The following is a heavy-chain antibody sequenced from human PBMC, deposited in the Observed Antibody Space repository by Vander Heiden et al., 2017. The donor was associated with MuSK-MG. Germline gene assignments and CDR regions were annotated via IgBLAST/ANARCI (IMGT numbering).Heavy chain of an antibody. J-gene: IGHJ4*02. CDR1: GFAFNSYS. CDR3: ARGDYDSRGYYGPDY. V-gene: IGHV3-48*01. CDR2: ISTGSTTI. D-gene: IGHD3-22*01. Sequence: EVQLVESGGGLVQPGGSLRLSCAVSGFAFNSYSMNWVRQAPGKGLEWVSYISTGSTTIYYADSVKGRFTISRDSGKNSLYLQMNSLRVEDTAVYYCARGDYDSRGYYGPDYWGQGTLVTVSS.